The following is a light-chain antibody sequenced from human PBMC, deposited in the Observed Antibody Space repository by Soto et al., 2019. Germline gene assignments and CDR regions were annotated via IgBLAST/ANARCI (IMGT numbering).Light chain of an antibody. CDR2: AAS. V-gene: IGKV1-9*01. CDR3: QQVNNYPLT. Sequence: IQLTQSPSYLSASVGDRVTIXCRASQGSSSNFVWYQQEPGKAPKLLIYAASTLQRGGPSRFSGSGSATDFTPPISSRQPEDFATYYCQQVNNYPLTFGGGTKVDIK. J-gene: IGKJ4*01. CDR1: QGSSSN.